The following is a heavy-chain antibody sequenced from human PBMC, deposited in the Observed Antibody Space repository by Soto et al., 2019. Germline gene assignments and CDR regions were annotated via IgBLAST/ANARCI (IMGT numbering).Heavy chain of an antibody. V-gene: IGHV1-2*04. D-gene: IGHD5-12*01. J-gene: IGHJ6*02. CDR1: GYWLTSTD. Sequence: TSVKVSCEDSGYWLTSTDSNWVRQAPGQGLEWMGWINPNSGGTNYAQKFQGWVTMTRDTSISTAYMELSRLRSDDTAVYYCAREGYDSYGMDVWGQGTTVTV. CDR3: AREGYDSYGMDV. CDR2: INPNSGGT.